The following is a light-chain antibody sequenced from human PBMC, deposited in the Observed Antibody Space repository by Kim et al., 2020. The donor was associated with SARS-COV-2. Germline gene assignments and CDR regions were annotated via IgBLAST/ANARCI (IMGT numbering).Light chain of an antibody. Sequence: AIRITQSPSSLSASTGDRVTITCRASQGISSYLAWYQQKPGKAPKLLIYAASTLQSGVPSRFSGSGSGTDFTLTISCLQSEDFGTYYCQQYYSYRWTFGQGTKVDIK. CDR1: QGISSY. CDR3: QQYYSYRWT. J-gene: IGKJ1*01. V-gene: IGKV1-8*01. CDR2: AAS.